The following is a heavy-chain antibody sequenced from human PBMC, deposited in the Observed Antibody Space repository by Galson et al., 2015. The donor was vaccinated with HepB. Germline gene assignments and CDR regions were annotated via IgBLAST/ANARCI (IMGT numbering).Heavy chain of an antibody. CDR2: ISAYNGNT. Sequence: SVKVSCKASGYTFTSYGISWVRQAPGQGLEWMGWISAYNGNTNYAQKLQGRVTMTTDTSTSTAYMELRSLRSDDTAVYYCAREEGSTTVVIYGRWFDPWGQGTLVTVSS. V-gene: IGHV1-18*01. CDR3: AREEGSTTVVIYGRWFDP. J-gene: IGHJ5*02. D-gene: IGHD4-23*01. CDR1: GYTFTSYG.